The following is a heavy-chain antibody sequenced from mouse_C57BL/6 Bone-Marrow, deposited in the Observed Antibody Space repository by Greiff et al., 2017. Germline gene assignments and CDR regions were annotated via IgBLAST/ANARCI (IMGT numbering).Heavy chain of an antibody. CDR3: ARRGVVATDY. CDR1: GYTFTSYW. Sequence: VQLQQPGTELVKPGASVKLSCKASGYTFTSYWMHWVKQRPGQGLEWIGNINPSNGGTNYNEKFKSKATLTVDKSSSTAYMQLSLTSEDSAVYYCARRGVVATDYWGQGTTLTVSS. D-gene: IGHD1-1*01. J-gene: IGHJ2*01. CDR2: INPSNGGT. V-gene: IGHV1-53*01.